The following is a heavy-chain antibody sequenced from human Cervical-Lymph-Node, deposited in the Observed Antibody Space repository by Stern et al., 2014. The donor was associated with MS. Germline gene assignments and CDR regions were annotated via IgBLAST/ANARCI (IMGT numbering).Heavy chain of an antibody. CDR1: GGSISTVGYH. J-gene: IGHJ4*02. Sequence: QVQLQESGPGLVKPSQTLSLTCSVSGGSISTVGYHWTWLRQHPGKGLEWIGYSYHSGSTYYNPSLKRRASISVDTSKNQFSLNVTSVTAADTALYYCARSDRLWGSFDYWGQGTLVTVSS. V-gene: IGHV4-31*03. CDR3: ARSDRLWGSFDY. CDR2: SYHSGST. D-gene: IGHD3-16*01.